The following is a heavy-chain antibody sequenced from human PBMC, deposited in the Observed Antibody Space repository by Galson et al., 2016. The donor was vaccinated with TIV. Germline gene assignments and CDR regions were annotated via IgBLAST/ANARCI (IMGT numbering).Heavy chain of an antibody. J-gene: IGHJ6*03. Sequence: SLRLSCAASGFAFRTFAMHWVRQAPGKGLEWLSSIDSSSNYKYYAESVQGRFTVSRNNADNSLFLQTNSLRVDDSGIYYCVRGHDTSWEGPNMDVWGTGTTVAVSS. V-gene: IGHV3-21*06. CDR3: VRGHDTSWEGPNMDV. D-gene: IGHD2-2*01. CDR2: IDSSSNYK. CDR1: GFAFRTFA.